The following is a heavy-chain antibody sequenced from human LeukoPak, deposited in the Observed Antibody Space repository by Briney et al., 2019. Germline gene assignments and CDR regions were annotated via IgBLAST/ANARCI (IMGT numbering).Heavy chain of an antibody. D-gene: IGHD3-9*01. CDR1: GGSISSNSHY. J-gene: IGHJ4*02. V-gene: IGHV4-39*01. CDR2: VYYTGVT. Sequence: SETLSLTCSVSGGSISSNSHYWGWIRQPPGKGLGCIGTVYYTGVTYYNPSLKSRGTISIDTSKNQFSLKLTSVIAADTAVYYCARHEGSHDIQTWGQGTLVTVSS. CDR3: ARHEGSHDIQT.